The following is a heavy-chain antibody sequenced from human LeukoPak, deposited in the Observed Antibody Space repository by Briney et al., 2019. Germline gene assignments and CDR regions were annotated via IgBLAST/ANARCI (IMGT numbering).Heavy chain of an antibody. CDR2: ISGSGGST. Sequence: GGSLRLSCAASGFTFSSYAMSWVRQAPGKGLEWVSAISGSGGSTYYADSAKGRFTISRDNSKNTLYLQMNSLRAEDTAVYYCAKDNVVVVAATPFYYGMDVWGQGTTVTVSS. CDR1: GFTFSSYA. CDR3: AKDNVVVVAATPFYYGMDV. D-gene: IGHD2-15*01. V-gene: IGHV3-23*01. J-gene: IGHJ6*02.